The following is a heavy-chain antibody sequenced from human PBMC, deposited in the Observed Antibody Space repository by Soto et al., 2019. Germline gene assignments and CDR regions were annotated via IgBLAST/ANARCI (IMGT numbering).Heavy chain of an antibody. CDR3: ARQDLYGGNLHYYYGMDV. Sequence: PGESLKISCKGSGYSFTSYWIGWVRQMPGKGLEWMGIIYPGDSDTRYSPSFQGQVTISADKSISTAYLQWSSLKASDTAMYYCARQDLYGGNLHYYYGMDVWGQGTTVTVSS. D-gene: IGHD4-17*01. CDR2: IYPGDSDT. V-gene: IGHV5-51*01. CDR1: GYSFTSYW. J-gene: IGHJ6*02.